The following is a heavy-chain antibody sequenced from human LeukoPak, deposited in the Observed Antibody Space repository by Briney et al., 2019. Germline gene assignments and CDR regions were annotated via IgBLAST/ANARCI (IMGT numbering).Heavy chain of an antibody. V-gene: IGHV3-21*01. Sequence: GGSLRPSCAASGFTFSSYSMNWVRQAPGKGLEWVSSISSSSSYIYYADSVKGRFTISRDNAKNSLYLQMNSLRAEDTAVYYCATSSNAPGNHWGQGTLVTVSS. D-gene: IGHD2-2*01. CDR2: ISSSSSYI. CDR1: GFTFSSYS. CDR3: ATSSNAPGNH. J-gene: IGHJ5*02.